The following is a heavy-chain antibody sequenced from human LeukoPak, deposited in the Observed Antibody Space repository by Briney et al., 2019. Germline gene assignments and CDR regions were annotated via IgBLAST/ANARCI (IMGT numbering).Heavy chain of an antibody. CDR2: IYYSGST. Sequence: PSETLCLTRTVSGGSIRSISYYWGWIRQPPGKGLEWIGSIYYSGSTYYNASLKSRGTISVDTSKNQFSLKLNSVTAADTAVYFCARQVVAVAGTGYFDYWGQGTLVTVSS. D-gene: IGHD6-19*01. CDR1: GGSIRSISYY. J-gene: IGHJ4*02. CDR3: ARQVVAVAGTGYFDY. V-gene: IGHV4-39*01.